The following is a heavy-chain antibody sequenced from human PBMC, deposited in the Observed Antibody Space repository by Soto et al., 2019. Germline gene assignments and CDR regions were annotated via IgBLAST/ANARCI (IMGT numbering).Heavy chain of an antibody. Sequence: GGSLRLSCAASGFTFNTYAMTWVRQAPGKGLEWVSLISESGDGTYYADSVKGRFTISRDNSQRTLNLQMNSLRAEDTAVYYCEKNGDFWICGMDVWGQGTTVTVSS. CDR3: EKNGDFWICGMDV. J-gene: IGHJ6*02. D-gene: IGHD3-3*01. V-gene: IGHV3-23*01. CDR2: ISESGDGT. CDR1: GFTFNTYA.